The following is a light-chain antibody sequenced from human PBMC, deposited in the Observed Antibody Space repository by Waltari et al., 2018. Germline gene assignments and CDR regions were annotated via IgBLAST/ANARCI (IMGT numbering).Light chain of an antibody. V-gene: IGLV1-40*01. CDR1: SSNIGAGHD. CDR2: GNN. Sequence: QSMLTQPPSVSGAPGQRVTISCTGSSSNIGAGHDVHWYQVFPGTGPKLLIYGNNNRPSGVPDRFSGFKSGTSASLTITGLQAEDEADYYCHSCDTSLSDGVVFGGGTKVTVL. J-gene: IGLJ3*02. CDR3: HSCDTSLSDGVV.